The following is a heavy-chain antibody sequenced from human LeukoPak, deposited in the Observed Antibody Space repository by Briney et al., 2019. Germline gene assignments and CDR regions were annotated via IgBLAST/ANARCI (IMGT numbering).Heavy chain of an antibody. J-gene: IGHJ5*02. CDR1: GFTVSANY. CDR2: IYSDRTT. D-gene: IGHD2-15*01. V-gene: IGHV3-53*01. Sequence: GSLRLSCAASGFTVSANYMTWVRQVPGRGLEWVSIIYSDRTTYYADSVKGRFTISRDNSRNTLYLQMNSLRPEDTAMYYCARDMAATGWFDPWGQGTLVTVSS. CDR3: ARDMAATGWFDP.